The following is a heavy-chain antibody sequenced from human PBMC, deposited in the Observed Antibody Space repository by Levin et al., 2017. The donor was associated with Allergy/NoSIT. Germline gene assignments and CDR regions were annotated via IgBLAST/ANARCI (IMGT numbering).Heavy chain of an antibody. V-gene: IGHV3-23*01. CDR3: AKSKPPAGFPSFDY. J-gene: IGHJ4*02. Sequence: ETLSLTCAASGFNLRSFAMNWVRQAPGKGLEWVSGISSSGNSTYYADSVKGRFTISRDNSKNTLFLQLSNLRAEDTATYFCAKSKPPAGFPSFDYWGQGTLVTVSS. CDR1: GFNLRSFA. CDR2: ISSSGNST.